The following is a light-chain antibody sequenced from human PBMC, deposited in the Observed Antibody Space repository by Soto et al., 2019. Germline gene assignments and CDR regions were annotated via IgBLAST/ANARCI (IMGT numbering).Light chain of an antibody. CDR1: QSVSSSY. Sequence: EIVLTQSPGTLSLSPGERATLSCRASQSVSSSYLAWYQQKPGQAPRLLIYGASSRATGIPDRFSGNGSGTDFTLTISRLEPEDFAVYYCQQYGSSQTFGQGTKLEIK. CDR2: GAS. V-gene: IGKV3-20*01. CDR3: QQYGSSQT. J-gene: IGKJ2*01.